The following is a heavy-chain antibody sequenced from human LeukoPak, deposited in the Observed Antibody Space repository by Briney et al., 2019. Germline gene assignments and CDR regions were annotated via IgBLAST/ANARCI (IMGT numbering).Heavy chain of an antibody. Sequence: GRSLRLSCAASGFTFSSYAMHWVRQAPGKGLEWVAVISYDGGNKYYADSVKGRFTISRDNSKNTLYLQMNSLRAEDTAVYYCAGVQGRYSYGSGFDSWGQGTLVTVSS. V-gene: IGHV3-30*04. J-gene: IGHJ4*02. CDR1: GFTFSSYA. CDR2: ISYDGGNK. D-gene: IGHD5-18*01. CDR3: AGVQGRYSYGSGFDS.